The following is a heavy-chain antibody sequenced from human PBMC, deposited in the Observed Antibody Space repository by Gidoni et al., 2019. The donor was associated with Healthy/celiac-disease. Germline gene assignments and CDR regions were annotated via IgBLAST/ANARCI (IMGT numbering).Heavy chain of an antibody. D-gene: IGHD6-19*01. CDR2: ISYDGSNK. J-gene: IGHJ4*02. V-gene: IGHV3-30-3*01. CDR1: GFTFSSYA. CDR3: ARDLRSYPSGYSSGWYYFDY. Sequence: QVQLVESGVGVVQPGRSLRLSCAASGFTFSSYAMHWVRQAPGKGLEWVAVISYDGSNKYYADSVKGRFTISRDNSKNTLYLQMNSLRAEDTAVYYCARDLRSYPSGYSSGWYYFDYWGQGTLVTVSS.